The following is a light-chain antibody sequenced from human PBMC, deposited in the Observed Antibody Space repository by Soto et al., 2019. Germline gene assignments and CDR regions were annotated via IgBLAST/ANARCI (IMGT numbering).Light chain of an antibody. Sequence: QPVLTQPASVSGSPGQSITISCTGTSSDVGSYNLVSWYQQHPGKAPKLMIYEGSKRPSGVSNRFSGSKSGNTASLTISGLQAEDEADYYCCSYASTNTLVFGGGTKLTVL. CDR3: CSYASTNTLV. CDR1: SSDVGSYNL. CDR2: EGS. J-gene: IGLJ2*01. V-gene: IGLV2-23*01.